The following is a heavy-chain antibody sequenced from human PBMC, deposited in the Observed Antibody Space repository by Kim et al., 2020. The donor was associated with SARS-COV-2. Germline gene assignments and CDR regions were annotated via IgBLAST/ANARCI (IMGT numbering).Heavy chain of an antibody. D-gene: IGHD6-13*01. V-gene: IGHV3-21*01. CDR1: GFTFSSYS. Sequence: GGSLRLSCAASGFTFSSYSMNWVRQAPGKGLEWVSSISSSSSYIYYADSVKGRFTISRDNAKNSLYLQMNSLRAEDTAVYYCARGQGIAAGPRWSWFDPWGQGTLVTVSS. CDR2: ISSSSSYI. CDR3: ARGQGIAAGPRWSWFDP. J-gene: IGHJ5*02.